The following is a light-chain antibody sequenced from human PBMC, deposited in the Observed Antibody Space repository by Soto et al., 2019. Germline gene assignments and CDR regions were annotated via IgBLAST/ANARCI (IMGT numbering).Light chain of an antibody. J-gene: IGKJ3*01. V-gene: IGKV3-15*01. CDR1: QSVSSN. Sequence: EIVMTQSPATLSVSPGERATLSCRASQSVSSNLAWYQQKPGQAPRLLIYGASTRATGIPARFSGSGSGTEFTLTISSLQSEDFAVYYCQQYNTWPPVTFGPGTNVDSK. CDR2: GAS. CDR3: QQYNTWPPVT.